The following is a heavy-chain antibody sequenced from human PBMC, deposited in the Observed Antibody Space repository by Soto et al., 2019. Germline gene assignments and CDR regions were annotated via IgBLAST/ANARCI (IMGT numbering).Heavy chain of an antibody. CDR1: GGSFSGYY. CDR3: ARDHLIAARYYYYYMDV. D-gene: IGHD6-6*01. CDR2: INHSGST. J-gene: IGHJ6*03. V-gene: IGHV4-34*01. Sequence: SETLSLTCAVYGGSFSGYYWSWIRQPPGKGLEWIGEINHSGSTNYNPSLKSRVTISVDTSKNQFSLKLSSVTAADTAVYYCARDHLIAARYYYYYMDVWGKGTTVTVSS.